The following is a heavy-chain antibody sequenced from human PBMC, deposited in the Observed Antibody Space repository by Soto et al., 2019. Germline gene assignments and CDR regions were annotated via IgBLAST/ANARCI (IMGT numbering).Heavy chain of an antibody. CDR1: GFTFSSYA. Sequence: GGSLRLSCAASGFTFSSYAMSWVRQAPGKGLEWVSAISGSGGSTYYADSVKGRFTISRDNAKNTLYLQMNSLRAEDTAVYYCVLNPFETPYYYDMDVWGKGTTVTVSS. D-gene: IGHD2-15*01. CDR2: ISGSGGST. CDR3: VLNPFETPYYYDMDV. V-gene: IGHV3-23*01. J-gene: IGHJ6*03.